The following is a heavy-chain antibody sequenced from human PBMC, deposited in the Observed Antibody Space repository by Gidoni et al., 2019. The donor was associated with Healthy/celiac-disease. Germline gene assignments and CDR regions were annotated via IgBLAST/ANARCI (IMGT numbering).Heavy chain of an antibody. V-gene: IGHV4-39*01. CDR2: IYYSGST. J-gene: IGHJ4*02. CDR3: ARQDLGYCSGGSCYPFDY. Sequence: QLPLQESGPGLVKPSATLSLTCTVSGGSISSSSYYWGWIRQPPGKGLEWIGSIYYSGSTYYNPSLNGRVTISVDTSKNQFSLKLSSVTAADTAVYYCARQDLGYCSGGSCYPFDYWGQGTLVTVSS. D-gene: IGHD2-15*01. CDR1: GGSISSSSYY.